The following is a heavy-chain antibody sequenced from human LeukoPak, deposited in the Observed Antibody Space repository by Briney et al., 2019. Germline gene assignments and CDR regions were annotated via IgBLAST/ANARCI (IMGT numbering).Heavy chain of an antibody. Sequence: PGGTLRLSCAGSGFTFSTYGMNWVRQAPGKGLEWVSYISSSSSTIYYADSVKGRFTISRDNAKNSLYLQMNSLRAEDTAVYYCARILEYASSWPHFDYWGQGTLVTVSS. CDR1: GFTFSTYG. V-gene: IGHV3-48*01. CDR2: ISSSSSTI. D-gene: IGHD6-13*01. J-gene: IGHJ4*02. CDR3: ARILEYASSWPHFDY.